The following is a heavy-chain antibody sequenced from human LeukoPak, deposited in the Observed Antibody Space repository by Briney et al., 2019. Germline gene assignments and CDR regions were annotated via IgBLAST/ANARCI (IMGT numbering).Heavy chain of an antibody. Sequence: PGGSLRLSCAASGFTFDDYAMHWVRQAPGKGLEWVSGISWNSGSIGYADSAKGRFTISRDNAKNSLYLQMNSLRAEDTALYYCAKGLRFLEWLFSPDFDYWGQGTLVTVSS. CDR2: ISWNSGSI. J-gene: IGHJ4*02. CDR3: AKGLRFLEWLFSPDFDY. D-gene: IGHD3-3*01. CDR1: GFTFDDYA. V-gene: IGHV3-9*01.